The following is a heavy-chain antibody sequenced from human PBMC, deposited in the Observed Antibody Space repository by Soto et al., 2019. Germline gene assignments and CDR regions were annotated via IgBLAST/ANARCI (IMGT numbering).Heavy chain of an antibody. CDR1: GYTFTSYA. V-gene: IGHV1-3*01. CDR2: INAGNGNT. Sequence: ASVKVSCKASGYTFTSYAMHWVRQAPGQRLEWIGWINAGNGNTKYSQKFQGRVTITRDTSASTAYMELSSLRSEDTAVYYCAKVGPYDSGSYMFRYNWFGPWGPGTLVTVSS. D-gene: IGHD3-10*01. J-gene: IGHJ5*02. CDR3: AKVGPYDSGSYMFRYNWFGP.